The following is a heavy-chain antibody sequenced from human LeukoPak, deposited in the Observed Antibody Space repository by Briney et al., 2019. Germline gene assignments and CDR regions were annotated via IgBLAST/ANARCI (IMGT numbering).Heavy chain of an antibody. CDR1: GYTFNDYF. V-gene: IGHV1-2*02. J-gene: IGHJ4*02. CDR3: ARDLRSGGVTYGQDS. D-gene: IGHD5-18*01. Sequence: ASVKVSCKASGYTFNDYFIHWVRQAPGQGLEWMGWIIPKSGATNYSQRFRDRLTMTSDTSTAYMDLCSLTSDDTAVYYCARDLRSGGVTYGQDSWGQGTLVTVSS. CDR2: IIPKSGAT.